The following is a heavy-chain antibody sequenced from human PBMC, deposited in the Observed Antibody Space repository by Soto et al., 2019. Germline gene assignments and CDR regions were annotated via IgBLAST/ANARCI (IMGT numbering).Heavy chain of an antibody. CDR2: IYTSGST. V-gene: IGHV4-4*07. Sequence: SETLSLTCTVSGGSISSYYWSWIRQPAGKGLEWIGRIYTSGSTSYNPSLKSRVTMSVGTSKNQFSLKLSSVTAADTAVYYCARVGVPYYYYGMDVWGQGTTVTVSS. CDR3: ARVGVPYYYYGMDV. CDR1: GGSISSYY. J-gene: IGHJ6*02. D-gene: IGHD2-2*01.